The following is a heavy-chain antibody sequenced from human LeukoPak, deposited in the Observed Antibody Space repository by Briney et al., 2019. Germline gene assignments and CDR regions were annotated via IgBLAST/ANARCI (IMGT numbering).Heavy chain of an antibody. D-gene: IGHD2-21*02. J-gene: IGHJ4*02. CDR2: INPSGGST. V-gene: IGHV1-46*01. CDR3: ARDHYHKIHSVMVTAPDY. CDR1: GYTFTSYY. Sequence: GASVKVSCKASGYTFTSYYMHWVRQAPGQGLEWMGIINPSGGSTSYAKKFQGRVTMTRDTSTSTVYMELSSLRSDDTAVYYCARDHYHKIHSVMVTAPDYWGQGTLVTVSS.